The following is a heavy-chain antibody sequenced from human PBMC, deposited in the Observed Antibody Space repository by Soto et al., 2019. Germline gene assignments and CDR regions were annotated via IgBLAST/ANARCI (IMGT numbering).Heavy chain of an antibody. CDR3: ARVADY. Sequence: QVQLQQWGAGLLKPSETLSLTCAVYGGSFSGYYWSWIRQPPGKGLEWIGEINHSGSTSYNPSLKSRVTISVDTSKNQFSMKLSSVTAADTAVYYCARVADYWSQGTLVTVSS. CDR1: GGSFSGYY. CDR2: INHSGST. J-gene: IGHJ4*02. V-gene: IGHV4-34*01.